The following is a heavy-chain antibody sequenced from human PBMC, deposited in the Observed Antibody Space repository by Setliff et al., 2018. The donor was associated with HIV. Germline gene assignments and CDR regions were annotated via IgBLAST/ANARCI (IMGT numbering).Heavy chain of an antibody. CDR2: INPSGGST. CDR3: ARSLPAEYFQQ. V-gene: IGHV1-46*01. CDR1: GYTFTNYY. Sequence: ASVKVSCKASGYTFTNYYMHWVRQAPGQGLEWMGIINPSGGSTTYSQKFQGRVSMTRDTSTSTVYMELSSLRSEDTAVYYCARSLPAEYFQQWGQGTLVTVS. J-gene: IGHJ1*01. D-gene: IGHD2-21*02.